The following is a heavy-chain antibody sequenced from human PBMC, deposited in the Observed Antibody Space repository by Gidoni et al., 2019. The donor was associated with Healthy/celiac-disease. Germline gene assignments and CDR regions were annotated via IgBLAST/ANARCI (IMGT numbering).Heavy chain of an antibody. CDR2: TYYRSKWYN. CDR1: GDSVSSNSAA. J-gene: IGHJ5*02. Sequence: QVQLQQSGPGLVKPSQTLSLTCAISGDSVSSNSAAWNWIRQSPSRGLEWLGRTYYRSKWYNDYAVSVKSRITINPDTSKNQFSLQLNSVTPEDTAVYYCARDGWLWPLWYYGSGSTAAYNWFDPWGQGTLVTVSS. D-gene: IGHD3-10*01. CDR3: ARDGWLWPLWYYGSGSTAAYNWFDP. V-gene: IGHV6-1*01.